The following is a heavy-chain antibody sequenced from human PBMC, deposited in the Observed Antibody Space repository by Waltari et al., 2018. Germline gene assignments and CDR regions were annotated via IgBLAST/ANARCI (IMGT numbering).Heavy chain of an antibody. V-gene: IGHV3-74*01. CDR1: GFIFKNYW. CDR3: VMYSSSFLGDC. D-gene: IGHD6-13*01. J-gene: IGHJ4*02. CDR2: INTDGSIT. Sequence: EVQLVESGGGLVQPGGSLSSSCAASGFIFKNYWVHWVRQAPGKGLVSVSHINTDGSITNYADSVKGRFTISRDNAKNTLFLQMNSLRAEDTAVYYCVMYSSSFLGDCWGQGTLVTVSS.